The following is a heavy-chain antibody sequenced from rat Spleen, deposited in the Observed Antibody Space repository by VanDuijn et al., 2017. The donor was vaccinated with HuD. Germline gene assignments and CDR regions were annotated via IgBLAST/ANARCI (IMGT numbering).Heavy chain of an antibody. Sequence: QVQLKDSGPGLVQPSQTLSLTCTVSGFSLTSYHVSWFRQPPGKGLEWMGVICTGGSTTYTSLLKSRLSFSRDTSKSQVFLKMNSLQTEDLATYFCVREWGHNNSGYVDYWGQGVMVTVSS. CDR2: ICTGGST. D-gene: IGHD1-10*01. CDR1: GFSLTSYH. J-gene: IGHJ2*01. V-gene: IGHV2-43*01. CDR3: VREWGHNNSGYVDY.